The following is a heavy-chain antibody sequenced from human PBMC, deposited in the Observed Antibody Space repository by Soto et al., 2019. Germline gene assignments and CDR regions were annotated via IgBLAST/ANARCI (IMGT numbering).Heavy chain of an antibody. D-gene: IGHD3-22*01. CDR1: GFTVSSNY. V-gene: IGHV3-53*01. CDR2: IYSGGST. J-gene: IGHJ3*02. Sequence: GGSLRLSCAASGFTVSSNYMSWVRQAPGKGLEWVSVIYSGGSTYYAGSVKGRFTISRDNSKNTLYLQMNSPRAEDTAVYYCAGGYYYDSSGYLAFDIWGQGTMVTVSS. CDR3: AGGYYYDSSGYLAFDI.